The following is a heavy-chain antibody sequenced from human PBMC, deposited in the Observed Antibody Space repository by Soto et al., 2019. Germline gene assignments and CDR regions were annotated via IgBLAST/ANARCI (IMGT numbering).Heavy chain of an antibody. CDR2: ITSDGSDT. J-gene: IGHJ6*02. CDR3: ARPREWLVLYYYYGMDV. Sequence: GGSLRLSCAASGFTFSSYWMHWVRQAPGKGLVWVSRITSDGSDTTYADSVKGRFTISRDNSKNTLYLQMNSLRAEDTAVYYCARPREWLVLYYYYGMDVWGQGTTVTVSS. CDR1: GFTFSSYW. D-gene: IGHD6-19*01. V-gene: IGHV3-74*01.